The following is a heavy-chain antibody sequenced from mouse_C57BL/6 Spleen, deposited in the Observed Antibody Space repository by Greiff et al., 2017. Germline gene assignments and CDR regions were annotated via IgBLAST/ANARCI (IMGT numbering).Heavy chain of an antibody. CDR1: GYTFTSYW. V-gene: IGHV1-50*01. CDR3: ARPHSNWFAY. Sequence: VQLQQPGAELVKPGASVKLSCKASGYTFTSYWMQWVKQRPGQGLEWIGEIDPSDSYTNYNQKFKGKATLTVDTSSSTAYMQLSSLTSEDSAVYYCARPHSNWFAYWGQGTLVTVSA. CDR2: IDPSDSYT. J-gene: IGHJ3*01. D-gene: IGHD2-5*01.